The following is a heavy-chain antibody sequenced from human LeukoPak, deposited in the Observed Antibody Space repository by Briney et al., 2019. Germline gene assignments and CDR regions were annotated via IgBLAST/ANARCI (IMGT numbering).Heavy chain of an antibody. D-gene: IGHD3-10*01. CDR1: GGSISSSSYY. V-gene: IGHV4-61*05. CDR2: IYYNGIS. J-gene: IGHJ4*02. Sequence: SETLSLTCTVSGGSISSSSYYWGWIRQPPGKGLEWIGYIYYNGISNYNPSLKSRVTMSLDTSKNQLSLRLSSVTAADTAVYYCARVLTYFYGSGTYSAAHYYFDYWGQGALVTVSS. CDR3: ARVLTYFYGSGTYSAAHYYFDY.